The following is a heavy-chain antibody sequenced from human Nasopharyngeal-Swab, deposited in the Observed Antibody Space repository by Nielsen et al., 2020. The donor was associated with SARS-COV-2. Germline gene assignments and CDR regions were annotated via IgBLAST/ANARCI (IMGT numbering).Heavy chain of an antibody. J-gene: IGHJ4*02. CDR1: GSSIYNGYY. D-gene: IGHD3-22*01. Sequence: SETLSLTCSVSGSSIYNGYYWAWIRQTPGKGLEWIGSIYYSGSTYYNPSLKSRVTISVDTSKKQFSLKLSSVTAADTAVYYCARGRDYYDSSLDYWGQGALVTVSS. CDR3: ARGRDYYDSSLDY. CDR2: IYYSGST. V-gene: IGHV4-38-2*02.